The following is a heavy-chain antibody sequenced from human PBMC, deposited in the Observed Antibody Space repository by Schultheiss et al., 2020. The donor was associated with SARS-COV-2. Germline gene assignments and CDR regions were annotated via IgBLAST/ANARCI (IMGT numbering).Heavy chain of an antibody. J-gene: IGHJ6*02. CDR3: AGEGGGAAVAGYNGMTV. CDR1: GYTFTTYG. V-gene: IGHV1-18*01. CDR2: ISAYNGNT. D-gene: IGHD6-19*01. Sequence: ASVKVSCEASGYTFTTYGFSWVRQAPGQGLEWMGWISAYNGNTNYAQKFQGLVTMTSDTIISTAYMELSRLRSEDKAVYYCAGEGGGAAVAGYNGMTVWGEGATVTVA.